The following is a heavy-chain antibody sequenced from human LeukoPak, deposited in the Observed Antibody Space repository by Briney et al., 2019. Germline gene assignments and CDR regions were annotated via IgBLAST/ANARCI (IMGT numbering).Heavy chain of an antibody. CDR1: GYTFTSYY. V-gene: IGHV1-46*01. Sequence: ASVKVSCKASGYTFTSYYMHWVRQAPGQGLEWMGIINPSGGSTSYAQKFQGRVTMTMDMSTSTVYMELSSLRSEDTAVYYCATTGTHCTNGVCYTFDYWGQGTLVTVSS. D-gene: IGHD2-8*01. CDR2: INPSGGST. J-gene: IGHJ4*02. CDR3: ATTGTHCTNGVCYTFDY.